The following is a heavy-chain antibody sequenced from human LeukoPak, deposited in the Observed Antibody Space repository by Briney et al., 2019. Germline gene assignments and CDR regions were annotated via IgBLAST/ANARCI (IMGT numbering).Heavy chain of an antibody. CDR3: TTVMTTATTGYYYGMDV. V-gene: IGHV3-15*01. CDR2: IKSKTDGGTT. CDR1: GFTFSNAW. J-gene: IGHJ6*02. D-gene: IGHD4-17*01. Sequence: PGGSLRLSCAASGFTFSNAWMSWVRQAPGKGLEWVGRIKSKTDGGTTDYAAPVKGRFTISRDDSKNTLYLQMNSLKTEDTAVYYCTTVMTTATTGYYYGMDVWGQGTTVTVSS.